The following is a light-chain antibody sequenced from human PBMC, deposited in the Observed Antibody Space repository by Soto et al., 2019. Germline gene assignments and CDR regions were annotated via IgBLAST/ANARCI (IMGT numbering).Light chain of an antibody. CDR2: DNN. J-gene: IGLJ2*01. CDR3: ATWDSSLSSGV. V-gene: IGLV1-51*01. CDR1: SSNIGNNY. Sequence: QSVLTQPPSVSAAPGQKVTISCSGRSSNIGNNYVSWYQQLPGTAPKLLIYDNNNRPSGIPDRFSGSKSGTSATLGITGLQTGDEGDYYCATWDSSLSSGVFGGGTKLTVL.